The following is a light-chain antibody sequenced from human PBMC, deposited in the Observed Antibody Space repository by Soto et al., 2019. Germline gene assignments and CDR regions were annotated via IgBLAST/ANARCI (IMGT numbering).Light chain of an antibody. CDR1: SGHSSYS. V-gene: IGLV4-69*01. J-gene: IGLJ2*01. CDR2: LNSDGSH. Sequence: QPVLTQSPSASASLGASVKLTCTLSSGHSSYSIAWHQQQPDKGPRYLMKLNSDGSHNKGDGIPDRFSGSSSGAERYLTISSLQSEDAADYYCQTWDTGIQVFGGGTKLTVL. CDR3: QTWDTGIQV.